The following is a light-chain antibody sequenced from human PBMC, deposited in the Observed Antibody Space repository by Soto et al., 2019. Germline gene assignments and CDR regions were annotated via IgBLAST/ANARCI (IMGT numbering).Light chain of an antibody. CDR2: DVS. V-gene: IGLV2-14*01. Sequence: QSVLTQPASVSGSPGQSITISCTGTSSDVGGYNYVSWYQQHPGKAPIRMIYDVSNRPSGVSNRFSGSKSGNTASLTISGLQAEDEADYYCSSYTSSRLYVFGTGAKVTVL. J-gene: IGLJ1*01. CDR3: SSYTSSRLYV. CDR1: SSDVGGYNY.